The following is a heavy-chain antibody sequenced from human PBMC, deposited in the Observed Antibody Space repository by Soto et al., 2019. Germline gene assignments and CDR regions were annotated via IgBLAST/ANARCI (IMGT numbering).Heavy chain of an antibody. J-gene: IGHJ4*02. CDR1: GGSINTFY. CDR3: AREGSYSAYNFAHGIQLWSFDF. V-gene: IGHV4-4*07. D-gene: IGHD5-12*01. CDR2: IFSSGST. Sequence: PSETLSLTCTVSGGSINTFYWSWVLQPAWKGLEWIGRIFSSGSTSFNPSLESRVAMSVDTSKNHFSLNLSSVTAADMAVYYCAREGSYSAYNFAHGIQLWSFDFWGQGALVTVSS.